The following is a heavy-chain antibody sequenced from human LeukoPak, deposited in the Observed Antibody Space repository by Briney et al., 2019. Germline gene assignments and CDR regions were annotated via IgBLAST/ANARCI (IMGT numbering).Heavy chain of an antibody. CDR3: ARAEGALLWFGELYEAGFDY. V-gene: IGHV1-2*02. Sequence: GASVKVSCKASGGTFSSYAISWVRQAPGQGLEWMGWINPNSGGTNYAQKFQGRVTMTRDTSISTAYMELSRLRSDDTAVYYCARAEGALLWFGELYEAGFDYWGQGTLVTVSS. CDR2: INPNSGGT. J-gene: IGHJ4*02. D-gene: IGHD3-10*01. CDR1: GGTFSSYA.